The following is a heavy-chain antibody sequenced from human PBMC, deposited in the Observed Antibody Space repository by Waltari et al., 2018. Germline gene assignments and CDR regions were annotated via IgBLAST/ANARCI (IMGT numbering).Heavy chain of an antibody. D-gene: IGHD1-7*01. CDR1: GGSFSGYY. V-gene: IGHV4-34*01. CDR3: ARARRTGTTRGPDY. J-gene: IGHJ4*02. Sequence: QVQLQQWGAGLLKPSETLSLTCAVYGGSFSGYYWSWIRQPPGKGLEWIGEINHSGSTNYNPSLKSRVTISVDTSKNQFSLKLSSVTAADTAVYYCARARRTGTTRGPDYWGQGTLVTVSS. CDR2: INHSGST.